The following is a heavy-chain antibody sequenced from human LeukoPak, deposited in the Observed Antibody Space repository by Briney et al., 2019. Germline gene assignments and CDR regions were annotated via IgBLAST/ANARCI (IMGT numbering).Heavy chain of an antibody. J-gene: IGHJ4*02. CDR1: GLTFSDSY. D-gene: IGHD3-10*01. CDR2: ISSSGSAI. Sequence: GGSLRLSCAASGLTFSDSYMSWIRQAPGKGLEWVSYISSSGSAIYYADSVKGRFTISRDNAKNSLYLQMDSLRAEDTAVYYCARDSEWFGISHPFDYWGQGTLVTVSS. CDR3: ARDSEWFGISHPFDY. V-gene: IGHV3-11*04.